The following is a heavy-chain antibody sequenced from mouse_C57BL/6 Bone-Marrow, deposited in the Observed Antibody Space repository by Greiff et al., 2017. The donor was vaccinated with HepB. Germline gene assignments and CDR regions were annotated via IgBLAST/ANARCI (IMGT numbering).Heavy chain of an antibody. CDR3: ARERGSYWYVDV. V-gene: IGHV3-8*01. CDR1: GYSITSDY. J-gene: IGHJ1*03. Sequence: EVMVVESGPGLAKPSQPLSLTCSVTGYSITSDYWNWIRKFPGNKLEYMGYISYSGSTYYHPSLKSRISITRDTSKNQYYLQLNSVTTEDTATYYCARERGSYWYVDVWGTGTTVTVSS. CDR2: ISYSGST.